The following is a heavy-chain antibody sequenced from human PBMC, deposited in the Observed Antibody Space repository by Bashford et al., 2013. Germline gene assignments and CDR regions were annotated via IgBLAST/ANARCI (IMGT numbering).Heavy chain of an antibody. J-gene: IGHJ4*02. V-gene: IGHV1-69*06. CDR3: ARYHYGDLPACFDF. D-gene: IGHD4-17*01. CDR1: GDTNTFTSYA. Sequence: SVKVSCKASGDTNTFTSYAITWVRQAPGQGLEWMGGIIPVFGTTNYAQSFEGKVTITADMSTTTAYLELSSLTPEDTAVYYCARYHYGDLPACFDFWGQGTLVTVSS. CDR2: IIPVFGTT.